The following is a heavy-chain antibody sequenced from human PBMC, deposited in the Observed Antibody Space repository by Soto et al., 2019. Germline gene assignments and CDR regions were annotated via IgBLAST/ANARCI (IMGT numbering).Heavy chain of an antibody. CDR3: ARDPQLTVPPFFDY. CDR1: GGSTSSYY. Sequence: SETLSLTCTVSGGSTSSYYWSWIRQPAGKGLEWIGRIYTSGSTNYNPSLKSRVTMSVDTSKNQFSLKLSSVTAADTAVYYCARDPQLTVPPFFDYGGQGPLVPVSS. CDR2: IYTSGST. D-gene: IGHD3-3*02. V-gene: IGHV4-4*07. J-gene: IGHJ4*02.